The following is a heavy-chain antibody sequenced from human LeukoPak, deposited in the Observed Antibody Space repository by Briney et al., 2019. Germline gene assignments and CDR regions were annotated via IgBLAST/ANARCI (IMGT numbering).Heavy chain of an antibody. D-gene: IGHD1-14*01. J-gene: IGHJ4*02. CDR2: MNPNSGNT. V-gene: IGHV1-8*03. Sequence: ASVKVSCKASGYTFTSYDINWVRQATGQGLEWMGLMNPNSGNTGYAQKFHGRVTITMNTSISTAYIDLSSLSSNDTDVDYFARAGTHNADSGDFDYWGQGTLVTVSS. CDR1: GYTFTSYD. CDR3: ARAGTHNADSGDFDY.